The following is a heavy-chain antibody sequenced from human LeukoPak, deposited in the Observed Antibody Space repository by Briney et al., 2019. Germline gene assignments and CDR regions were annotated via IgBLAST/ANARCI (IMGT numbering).Heavy chain of an antibody. V-gene: IGHV3-74*01. CDR1: GFPFSSYW. CDR2: INSDGSAT. J-gene: IGHJ6*02. Sequence: GGSLRLSCAASGFPFSSYWMHWVRQVPGKGLLWVSRINSDGSATIYADSVRGRFTISRDNAKNTLYLQMSGLRVEDAAVYHCASDSPYYGMDVWGQGTTVTVSS. CDR3: ASDSPYYGMDV.